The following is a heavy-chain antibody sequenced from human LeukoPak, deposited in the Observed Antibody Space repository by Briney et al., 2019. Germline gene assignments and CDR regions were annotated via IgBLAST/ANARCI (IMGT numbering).Heavy chain of an antibody. Sequence: SETLSLTCTVSGGSISSGGYYWSWIRQHPGQGLEWIRYIYYSGSTYYNPSLKSRVTISVDTSKNQFSLKLSSVTAADTAVYYCARDPGSSWPNWFDPWGQGTLVTVSS. D-gene: IGHD6-13*01. J-gene: IGHJ5*02. CDR1: GGSISSGGYY. V-gene: IGHV4-31*03. CDR3: ARDPGSSWPNWFDP. CDR2: IYYSGST.